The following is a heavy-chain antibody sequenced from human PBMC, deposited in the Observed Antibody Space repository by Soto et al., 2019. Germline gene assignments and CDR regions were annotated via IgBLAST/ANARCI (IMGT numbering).Heavy chain of an antibody. CDR3: AKVQEASGHVNSFLHF. V-gene: IGHV3-23*01. Sequence: EVQLLESGGALVQPGGSLRLSCAASGFGFSAYAMSWVRQAPGRGLQWVTVTTGSGETTYYADSVRGRFTISRDNSKNPLHLHMYSPRAEDTATYYCAKVQEASGHVNSFLHFWGQGTLVTVSS. CDR1: GFGFSAYA. D-gene: IGHD5-12*01. CDR2: TTGSGETT. J-gene: IGHJ4*02.